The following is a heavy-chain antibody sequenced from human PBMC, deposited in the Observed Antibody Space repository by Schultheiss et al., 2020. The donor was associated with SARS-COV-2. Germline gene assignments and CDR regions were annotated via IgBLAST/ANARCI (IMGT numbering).Heavy chain of an antibody. D-gene: IGHD1-7*01. CDR1: GFTFDDYA. CDR3: AKEVGGLELGPLDY. Sequence: GGSLRLSCAASGFTFDDYAMHWVRQAPGKGLEWVSGISWNSGSIGYADSVKGRFTISRDNSKNTLYLQMNSLRAEDTAVYYCAKEVGGLELGPLDYWGQGTLVTVSS. CDR2: ISWNSGSI. J-gene: IGHJ4*02. V-gene: IGHV3-9*01.